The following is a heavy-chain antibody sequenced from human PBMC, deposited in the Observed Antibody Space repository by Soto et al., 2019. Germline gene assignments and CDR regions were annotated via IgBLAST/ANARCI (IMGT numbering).Heavy chain of an antibody. D-gene: IGHD2-15*01. CDR2: VYFTGTT. Sequence: SETLSLTCTVSGGSVSNGMYYWSWIRQPPGKGLEWIGNVYFTGTTIYNPSLKSRVTMSVDTYKNQFFLKLTSVTAADTAVYYSARYCNNSGCPHLYYFDYWGLGTLVTVSS. CDR1: GGSVSNGMYY. J-gene: IGHJ4*02. CDR3: ARYCNNSGCPHLYYFDY. V-gene: IGHV4-61*01.